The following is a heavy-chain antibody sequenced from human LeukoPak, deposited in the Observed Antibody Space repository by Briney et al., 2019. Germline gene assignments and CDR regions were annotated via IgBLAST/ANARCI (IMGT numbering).Heavy chain of an antibody. CDR1: GLTFDDCA. D-gene: IGHD5-18*01. CDR2: ISGDGGST. CDR3: AKADPPIHQMLI. J-gene: IGHJ4*02. V-gene: IGHV3-43*02. Sequence: GGSLRLSCAAYGLTFDDCAMHWVRQAPGKGLEWVSLISGDGGSTYYADSVKGRFTISRDNSKNSLYLQMNSLRTEDTALYYCAKADPPIHQMLIWGQGTLVTVSS.